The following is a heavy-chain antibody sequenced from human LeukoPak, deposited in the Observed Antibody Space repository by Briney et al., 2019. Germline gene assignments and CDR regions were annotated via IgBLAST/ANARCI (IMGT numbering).Heavy chain of an antibody. D-gene: IGHD4-23*01. Sequence: GGSLRLSCAASGLTFSTYWMSWVRQTPGKGLEWVANIKQDGSEKYYVDSVKGRFTISRDNAKNSLYLQMNSVRAEDTAVYYCARDRGDYGGCHDYWGQGTLVTVSS. CDR3: ARDRGDYGGCHDY. V-gene: IGHV3-7*01. J-gene: IGHJ4*02. CDR2: IKQDGSEK. CDR1: GLTFSTYW.